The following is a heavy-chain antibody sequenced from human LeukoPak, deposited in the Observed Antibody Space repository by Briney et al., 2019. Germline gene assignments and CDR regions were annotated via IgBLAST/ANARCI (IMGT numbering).Heavy chain of an antibody. CDR2: ISYDGSNK. V-gene: IGHV3-30*18. CDR3: ANRDY. J-gene: IGHJ4*02. Sequence: GRSLGLSCAASGFTFSSYGMHWVRQAPGKGLEWVAVISYDGSNKYYADSVKGRFTISRDNSKNTLYLQMNSLRAEDTAVYYCANRDYWGQGTLVTVSS. CDR1: GFTFSSYG.